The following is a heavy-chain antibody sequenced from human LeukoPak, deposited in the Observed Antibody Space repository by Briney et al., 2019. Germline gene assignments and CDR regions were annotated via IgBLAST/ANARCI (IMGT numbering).Heavy chain of an antibody. D-gene: IGHD3-10*01. CDR2: INHSGST. CDR3: ARGVGTKIGVGEYYFDY. Sequence: SETLSLTCAVYGGSFSGYYWSWIRQPPGKGLGWIGEINHSGSTNYNPSLKSRVTISVDTSKNQFSLKLSSVTAADTAVYYCARGVGTKIGVGEYYFDYWGQGTLVTVSS. CDR1: GGSFSGYY. J-gene: IGHJ4*02. V-gene: IGHV4-34*01.